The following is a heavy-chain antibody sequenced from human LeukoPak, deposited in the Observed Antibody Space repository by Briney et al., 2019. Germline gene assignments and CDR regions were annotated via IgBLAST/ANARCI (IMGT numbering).Heavy chain of an antibody. D-gene: IGHD7-27*01. Sequence: PSQTLSLTCTVSGGSISTSTYYWGWIRQPPGKGLEWIGSIYYSGSTYYNPSLKSRVTISVDTSKNQFSPRLSSVTAADTAMYYCARQQSNWASGPGMDVWGQGTTVTVSS. CDR2: IYYSGST. J-gene: IGHJ6*02. V-gene: IGHV4-39*01. CDR1: GGSISTSTYY. CDR3: ARQQSNWASGPGMDV.